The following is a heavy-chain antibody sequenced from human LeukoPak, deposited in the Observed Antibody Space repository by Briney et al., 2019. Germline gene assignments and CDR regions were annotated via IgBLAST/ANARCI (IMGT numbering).Heavy chain of an antibody. CDR3: ARDRDYVWGSPFNPTQHTFDY. Sequence: GGSLRLSCAASGFTFSSYGIHWVRQAPGKGLEWVAVISYDGNNKNYADSVKGRFTISRDNSKNTLYLQMNSLRVEDTAVYYCARDRDYVWGSPFNPTQHTFDYWGQGTLVTVSS. CDR1: GFTFSSYG. V-gene: IGHV3-30*19. J-gene: IGHJ4*02. D-gene: IGHD3-16*01. CDR2: ISYDGNNK.